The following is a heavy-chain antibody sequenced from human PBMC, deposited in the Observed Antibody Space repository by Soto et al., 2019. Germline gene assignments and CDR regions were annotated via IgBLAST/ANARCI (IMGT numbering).Heavy chain of an antibody. CDR2: IWYDGSNK. V-gene: IGHV3-33*01. CDR1: GFTFSSYG. D-gene: IGHD6-13*01. CDR3: AREAIAAAGTFAYYGMDV. J-gene: IGHJ6*02. Sequence: GGSLRLSCAASGFTFSSYGMHWVRQAPGKGLEWVAVIWYDGSNKYYADSVKGRFTISRDNSKNTLYLQMNSLRAEDTAVYYCAREAIAAAGTFAYYGMDVWGQGTTVTVSS.